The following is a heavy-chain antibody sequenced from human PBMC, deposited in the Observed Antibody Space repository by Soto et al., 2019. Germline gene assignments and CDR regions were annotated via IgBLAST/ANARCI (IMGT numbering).Heavy chain of an antibody. CDR1: GYFLAGYW. D-gene: IGHD6-13*01. J-gene: IGHJ5*02. CDR3: ARQGAAVPTAPFFWFHP. Sequence: GESLKISCKGSGYFLAGYWSAWVRQMPGKGLEWMGIIYPDNSNTKYSRSFQGQVTISADKSSSTAYLQWSSLKASDTAIYYCARQGAAVPTAPFFWFHPWGQEPLVTVPP. V-gene: IGHV5-51*01. CDR2: IYPDNSNT.